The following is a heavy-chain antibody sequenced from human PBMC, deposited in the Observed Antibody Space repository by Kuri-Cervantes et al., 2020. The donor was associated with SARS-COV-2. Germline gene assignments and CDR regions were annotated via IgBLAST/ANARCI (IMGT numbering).Heavy chain of an antibody. Sequence: LSLTCAASGSTFSSYSMNWVRQAPGKGLEWVSSISSSSSYIYYADSVKGRFTISRDNAKNSLYLQMNSLRAEDTAVYYCARDSGSDCWGQGTLVTVSS. D-gene: IGHD3-10*01. CDR1: GSTFSSYS. V-gene: IGHV3-21*01. CDR3: ARDSGSDC. CDR2: ISSSSSYI. J-gene: IGHJ4*02.